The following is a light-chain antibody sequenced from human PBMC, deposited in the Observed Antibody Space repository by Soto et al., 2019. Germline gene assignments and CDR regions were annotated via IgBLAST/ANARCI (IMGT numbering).Light chain of an antibody. Sequence: AIQLTQSPSSLSAFVGDRVTITCRASHDISSALAWYQQKPGRAPKLLIYDASKLQSGVPSRFSGSGYGTDFTLTISSLQPEDFATYSCQQYDNLPPYTFGQGTKLEIK. J-gene: IGKJ2*01. CDR3: QQYDNLPPYT. CDR2: DAS. CDR1: HDISSA. V-gene: IGKV1D-13*01.